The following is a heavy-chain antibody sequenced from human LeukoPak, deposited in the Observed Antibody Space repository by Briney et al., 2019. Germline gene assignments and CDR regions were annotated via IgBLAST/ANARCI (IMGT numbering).Heavy chain of an antibody. D-gene: IGHD3-3*01. CDR1: GFTFSSYS. CDR3: ASDYEPLYYFDY. V-gene: IGHV3-33*08. CDR2: IRYDGSNK. Sequence: GGSLRLSCAASGFTFSSYSMHWVRQAPGKGLEWVAFIRYDGSNKYYADSVKGRFTISRDNAKNSLYLQMNSLRAEDTAVYCCASDYEPLYYFDYWGQGTLVTVSS. J-gene: IGHJ4*02.